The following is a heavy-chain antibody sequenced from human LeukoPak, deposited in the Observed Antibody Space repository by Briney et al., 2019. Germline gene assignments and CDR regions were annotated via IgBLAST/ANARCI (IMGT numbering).Heavy chain of an antibody. V-gene: IGHV4-4*07. J-gene: IGHJ5*02. Sequence: PSETLSLTCTVSGGSISSYYWSWIRQPAGKGLEWIARIYTSGSTNYNPSLKSRVTMSVDTSKNQFSLKLSSVTAADTAVYYCARVLVVAATPTEVNNWFDPWGQGTLVTVSS. CDR1: GGSISSYY. CDR2: IYTSGST. CDR3: ARVLVVAATPTEVNNWFDP. D-gene: IGHD2-15*01.